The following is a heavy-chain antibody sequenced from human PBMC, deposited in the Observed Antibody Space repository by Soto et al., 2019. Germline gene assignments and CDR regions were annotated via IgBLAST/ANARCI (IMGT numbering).Heavy chain of an antibody. Sequence: QVQLVESGGGVVQPGRSLRLSCAASGFTFSSYGMHWVRQAPGKGLEWVAVIWYDGSNKYYADSVKGRFTISRDNSKNTLYLQMNSLRAEDTAVYYCAREYVGGGFSDWFDPWGQGTLVTVSS. CDR1: GFTFSSYG. CDR3: AREYVGGGFSDWFDP. V-gene: IGHV3-33*01. J-gene: IGHJ5*02. CDR2: IWYDGSNK. D-gene: IGHD2-15*01.